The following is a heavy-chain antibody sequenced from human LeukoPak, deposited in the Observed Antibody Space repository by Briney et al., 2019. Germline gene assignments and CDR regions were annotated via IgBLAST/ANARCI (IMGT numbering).Heavy chain of an antibody. J-gene: IGHJ6*03. V-gene: IGHV3-21*01. CDR3: ARDGKVLLWFGELLARNYYYYMDV. CDR1: GFTFSSYA. D-gene: IGHD3-10*01. Sequence: GGSLRLSCAASGFTFSSYAMSWVRQAPGKGLEWVSSISSSSSYIYYADSVKGRFTISRDNAKNSLYLQMNSLRAEDTAVYYCARDGKVLLWFGELLARNYYYYMDVWGKGTTVTVSS. CDR2: ISSSSSYI.